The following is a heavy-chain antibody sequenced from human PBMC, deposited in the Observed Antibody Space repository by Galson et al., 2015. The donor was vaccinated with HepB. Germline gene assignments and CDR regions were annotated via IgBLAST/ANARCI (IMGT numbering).Heavy chain of an antibody. CDR3: ARQTAAAGDNWFDP. Sequence: SVKVSCKVSGYTLTELSMHWVRQAPGQGLEWMGWISAYNGNTNYAQKLQGRVTMTTDTSTSTAYMELRSLRSDDTAVYYCARQTAAAGDNWFDPWGQGTLVTVSS. J-gene: IGHJ5*02. V-gene: IGHV1-18*01. D-gene: IGHD6-13*01. CDR1: GYTLTELS. CDR2: ISAYNGNT.